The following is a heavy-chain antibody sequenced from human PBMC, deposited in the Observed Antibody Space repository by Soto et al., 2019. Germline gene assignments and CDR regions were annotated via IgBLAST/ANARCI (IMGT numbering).Heavy chain of an antibody. CDR3: ARAVVLTFTRYYDMDV. Sequence: QVQLVQSGAEVKTPGSSVKVSCKASGGTFSSYSINWVRQAPGQGLEWMGRLIPMFGTADYAQRFQGRVTFTADEPRNTASMEVTNLTSDDTAVYYCARAVVLTFTRYYDMDVWGQGTTVTVSS. CDR2: LIPMFGTA. J-gene: IGHJ6*02. D-gene: IGHD3-22*01. V-gene: IGHV1-69*18. CDR1: GGTFSSYS.